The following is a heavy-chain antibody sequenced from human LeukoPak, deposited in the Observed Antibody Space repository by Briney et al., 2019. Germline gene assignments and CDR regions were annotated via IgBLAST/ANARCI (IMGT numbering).Heavy chain of an antibody. V-gene: IGHV3-64D*09. CDR1: GFTFSRYA. J-gene: IGHJ6*02. D-gene: IGHD3-22*01. CDR2: ISSNGAST. CDR3: VKVYYYDSSGYYVGGTYFGMDV. Sequence: GWSLRLSCSASGFTFSRYAMHWVRQAPGKGLEYVSGISSNGASTYYADSLKDRFTISRDNSKNTVSLQMSGLRAEDTAVYYCVKVYYYDSSGYYVGGTYFGMDVWGQGTRSPSP.